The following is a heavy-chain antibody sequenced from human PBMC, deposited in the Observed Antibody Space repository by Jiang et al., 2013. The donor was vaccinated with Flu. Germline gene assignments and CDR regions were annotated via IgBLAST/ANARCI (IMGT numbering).Heavy chain of an antibody. Sequence: KGLEWIGYIYYSGSTYXNPSLKSRVTISVDTSKNQFSLKLSSVTAADTAVYYCASYYDSSGSNFDYWGQGTLVTVSS. J-gene: IGHJ4*02. CDR2: IYYSGST. CDR3: ASYYDSSGSNFDY. V-gene: IGHV4-30-4*01. D-gene: IGHD3-22*01.